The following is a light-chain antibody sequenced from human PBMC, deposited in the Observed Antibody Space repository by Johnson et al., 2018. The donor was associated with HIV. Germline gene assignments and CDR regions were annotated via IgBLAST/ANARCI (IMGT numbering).Light chain of an antibody. CDR1: TSNIGNNY. CDR3: GTWDSSLSAS. Sequence: QSVLTQPPSVSAASGQKVTISCSGSTSNIGNNYVSWYQQIPGTAPKLLIYENNKRPSGIPDRFSASYSGTSATLCITVLQTGDEADYYCGTWDSSLSASFGTWTKVTVL. CDR2: ENN. V-gene: IGLV1-51*02. J-gene: IGLJ1*01.